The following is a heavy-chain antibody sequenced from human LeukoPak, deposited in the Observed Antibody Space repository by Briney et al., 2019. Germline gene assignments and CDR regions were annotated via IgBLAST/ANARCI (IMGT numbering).Heavy chain of an antibody. CDR2: IHSGGAT. CDR3: ARDDYYDSSGPPDS. D-gene: IGHD3-22*01. V-gene: IGHV3-66*01. Sequence: RGSPRLSCAASGFTVSSSYMSWVCQAPGKGLEWVSVIHSGGATYYADSVKGRLIVSRDNSKNTLYLQMNSLRAEDTAVYYCARDDYYDSSGPPDSWGQGTLVTVSS. J-gene: IGHJ5*01. CDR1: GFTVSSSY.